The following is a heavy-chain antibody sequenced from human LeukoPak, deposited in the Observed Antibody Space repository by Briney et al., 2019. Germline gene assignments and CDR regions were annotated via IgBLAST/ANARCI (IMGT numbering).Heavy chain of an antibody. CDR2: ISGSSGST. Sequence: PGGSLRLSCAASGVTLSSYAMSWVRQAPGKGLEWVSAISGSSGSTYYADSVKGRFTISRDNSKNTLYLQMNSLRAEDTAVYYCAKAISSIVAGTYFDYWGQGTLVTVSS. V-gene: IGHV3-23*01. CDR1: GVTLSSYA. D-gene: IGHD6-19*01. CDR3: AKAISSIVAGTYFDY. J-gene: IGHJ4*02.